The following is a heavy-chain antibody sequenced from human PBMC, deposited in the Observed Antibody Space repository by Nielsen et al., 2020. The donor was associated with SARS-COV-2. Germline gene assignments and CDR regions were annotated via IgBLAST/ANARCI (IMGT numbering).Heavy chain of an antibody. CDR2: IDHSGTA. CDR3: ARAPDVDVLTGDYPDGFDV. Sequence: SETLSLTCAVYGGSLSGSYWSWIRQSPGKGLEWIGEIDHSGTATFNPSLKGRVTVSVNPSKNQFSLKMTSMTAADTAVYYCARAPDVDVLTGDYPDGFDVWGQGTGVIVSS. D-gene: IGHD3-9*01. CDR1: GGSLSGSY. J-gene: IGHJ3*01. V-gene: IGHV4-34*01.